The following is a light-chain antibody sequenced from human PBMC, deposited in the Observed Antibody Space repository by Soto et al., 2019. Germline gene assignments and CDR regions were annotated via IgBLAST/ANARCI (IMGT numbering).Light chain of an antibody. V-gene: IGKV1-39*01. CDR2: GAS. J-gene: IGKJ4*01. CDR3: QQSYSSPVT. CDR1: QSISTY. Sequence: DIQMTQSPSSLSVSVGDRVTITCRASQSISTYSNWYEQKPGKAPKLLIYGASTLHSGVPSRFSGGGSGTDFTLTISSLQPEVYCTYYCQQSYSSPVTFGGGTKVEIK.